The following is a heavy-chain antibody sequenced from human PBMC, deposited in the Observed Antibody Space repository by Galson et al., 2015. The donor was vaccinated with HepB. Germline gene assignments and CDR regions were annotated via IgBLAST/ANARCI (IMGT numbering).Heavy chain of an antibody. CDR3: ARDSPVRDDYWCRGYYYDYMDD. CDR2: INPIFGTA. D-gene: IGHD3-3*01. CDR1: GDTFTSYA. Sequence: SVKVSCKASGDTFTSYAIRWVRQAPGQGLEWMGRINPIFGTANYAQKFQGRVTITADESTSTAYMELRSLRSEDTAVYYCARDSPVRDDYWCRGYYYDYMDDWGKGTTVTVSS. J-gene: IGHJ6*03. V-gene: IGHV1-69*13.